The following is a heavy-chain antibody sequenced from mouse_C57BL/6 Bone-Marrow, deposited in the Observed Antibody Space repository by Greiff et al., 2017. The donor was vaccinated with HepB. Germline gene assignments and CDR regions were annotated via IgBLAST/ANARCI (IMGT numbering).Heavy chain of an antibody. V-gene: IGHV1-82*01. D-gene: IGHD1-1*01. CDR3: AITTVVARDYFDY. J-gene: IGHJ2*01. Sequence: QVQLKQSGPELVKPGASVKISCKASGYAFSSSWMNWVKQRPGKGLEWIGRIYPGDGDTNYNGKFKGKATLTADKSSSTAYMQLSSLTSEDSAVYFCAITTVVARDYFDYWGQGTTLTVSS. CDR1: GYAFSSSW. CDR2: IYPGDGDT.